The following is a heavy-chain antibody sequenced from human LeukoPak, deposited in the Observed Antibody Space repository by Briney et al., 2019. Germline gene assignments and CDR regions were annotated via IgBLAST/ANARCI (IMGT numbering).Heavy chain of an antibody. CDR3: ARYCSSTSCSYDAFDI. CDR1: GYTFTSYG. J-gene: IGHJ3*02. Sequence: ASVTVSCKASGYTFTSYGISWVRQAPGQGLEWMGWISAYNGNTNYAQKLQGRVTMTTDTSTSTAYMELRSLRSDDTAVYYCARYCSSTSCSYDAFDIWGQGTMVTVSS. CDR2: ISAYNGNT. V-gene: IGHV1-18*01. D-gene: IGHD2-2*01.